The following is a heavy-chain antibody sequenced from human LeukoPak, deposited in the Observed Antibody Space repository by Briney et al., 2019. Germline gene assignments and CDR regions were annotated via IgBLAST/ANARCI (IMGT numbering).Heavy chain of an antibody. Sequence: TLSLTCTVSGGSISSGGYYWSWIRQHPGKGLEWIGYIYYSGSTYYNPSLKSRVTISVDTSKNQFSLKLSSVTAADTAVYYCARHRLVVAATGLFDYWGQGTLVTVSS. CDR1: GGSISSGGYY. CDR3: ARHRLVVAATGLFDY. V-gene: IGHV4-31*03. J-gene: IGHJ4*02. D-gene: IGHD6-19*01. CDR2: IYYSGST.